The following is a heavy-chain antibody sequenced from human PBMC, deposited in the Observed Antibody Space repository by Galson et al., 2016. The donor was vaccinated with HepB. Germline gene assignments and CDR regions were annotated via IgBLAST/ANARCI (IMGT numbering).Heavy chain of an antibody. J-gene: IGHJ4*02. Sequence: SETLSLTCAVSGGSISSSNWWSWVRQPPGKGLEWIGLIYTSGTTKYNPSLKSRVTISLDTSKNQFSLKLSSVTDADTAVYYCAREWSYWGQGTLVTVSS. CDR1: GGSISSSNW. V-gene: IGHV4-4*02. D-gene: IGHD3-3*01. CDR3: AREWSY. CDR2: IYTSGTT.